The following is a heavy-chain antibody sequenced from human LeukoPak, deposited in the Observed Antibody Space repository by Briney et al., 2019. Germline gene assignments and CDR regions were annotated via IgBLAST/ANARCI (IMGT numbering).Heavy chain of an antibody. J-gene: IGHJ5*02. Sequence: SETLSLTCTVSGGSISSGDYYWGWIRQPPGKGLEWIGYIYYSGSTYYNPSLKSRVTISVDTSKNQFSLNLSSVPAADTAVYYCARNIQLWSNNWFDPWGQGTLVTVSS. CDR1: GGSISSGDYY. D-gene: IGHD5-18*01. V-gene: IGHV4-30-4*01. CDR3: ARNIQLWSNNWFDP. CDR2: IYYSGST.